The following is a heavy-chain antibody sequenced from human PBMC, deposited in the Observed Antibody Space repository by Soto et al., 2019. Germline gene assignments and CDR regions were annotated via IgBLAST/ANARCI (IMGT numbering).Heavy chain of an antibody. CDR2: IKQDGSET. CDR3: ARYFRDTSRGWYYMDV. Sequence: GGSLRLSCAASGFTFSSYYMGWVRQAPGKGLEWVANIKQDGSETYYVDSVKGQFTISRDNAENSLYLQMNSLRAEDTAVYYCARYFRDTSRGWYYMDVWGKGTTVTVSS. J-gene: IGHJ6*03. CDR1: GFTFSSYY. D-gene: IGHD3-16*02. V-gene: IGHV3-7*01.